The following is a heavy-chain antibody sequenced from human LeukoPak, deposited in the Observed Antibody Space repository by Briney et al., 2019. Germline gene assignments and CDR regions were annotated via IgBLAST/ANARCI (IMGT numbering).Heavy chain of an antibody. V-gene: IGHV3-23*01. CDR1: GFTFSHYA. D-gene: IGHD5-24*01. Sequence: GGSLRLSCAASGFTFSHYAMGWVRQAPGKGLEWVSGISGSDTRTYYADSVRGRFTISRDDSTNTLFLQMNRLRADDTAFYYCAKDESTIGEYFDYWGQGTLVTVSS. CDR3: AKDESTIGEYFDY. J-gene: IGHJ4*02. CDR2: ISGSDTRT.